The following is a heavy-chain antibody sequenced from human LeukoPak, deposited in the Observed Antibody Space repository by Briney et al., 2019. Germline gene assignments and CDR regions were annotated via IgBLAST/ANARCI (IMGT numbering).Heavy chain of an antibody. CDR2: INPSGGST. CDR3: ARDVGSGDSSGYPSYYFDY. J-gene: IGHJ4*02. V-gene: IGHV1-46*01. CDR1: GYTFTSYY. D-gene: IGHD3-22*01. Sequence: ASVKVSCKASGYTFTSYYMHWLRQAPGQGLEWMGIINPSGGSTSYAQKFQGRVTMTRDTSTSTVYMELSSLRSEDTAVYYCARDVGSGDSSGYPSYYFDYWGQGTLVTVSS.